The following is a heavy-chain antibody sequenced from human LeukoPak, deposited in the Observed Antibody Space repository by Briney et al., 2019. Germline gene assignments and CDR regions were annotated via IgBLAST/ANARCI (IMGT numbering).Heavy chain of an antibody. CDR2: MYYSGST. CDR3: ARKYCSDNYCHVDY. Sequence: SETLSLTCTVSGGSVSSGNYSWSWIRQHPGKGLEWIGYMYYSGSTYYIPSLRSRLTMSVDTPKNQFSLKLTSVTAADTAVYYCARKYCSDNYCHVDYWGQGTLVTVSS. V-gene: IGHV4-31*03. D-gene: IGHD2-15*01. J-gene: IGHJ4*02. CDR1: GGSVSSGNYS.